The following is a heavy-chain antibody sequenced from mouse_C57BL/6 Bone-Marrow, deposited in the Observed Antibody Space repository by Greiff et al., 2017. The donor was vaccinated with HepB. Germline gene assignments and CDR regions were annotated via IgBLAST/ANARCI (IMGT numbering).Heavy chain of an antibody. CDR2: ISSGSSTI. V-gene: IGHV5-17*01. CDR3: ATKKYYSNYYWYFDV. D-gene: IGHD2-5*01. CDR1: GFTFSDYG. Sequence: EVKVVESGGGLVKPGGSLKLSCAASGFTFSDYGMHWVRQAPEKGLEWVAYISSGSSTIYYADTVKGRFTISRENAKNTLFLQMTSLRSEDTAMYYCATKKYYSNYYWYFDVWGTGTTVTVSS. J-gene: IGHJ1*03.